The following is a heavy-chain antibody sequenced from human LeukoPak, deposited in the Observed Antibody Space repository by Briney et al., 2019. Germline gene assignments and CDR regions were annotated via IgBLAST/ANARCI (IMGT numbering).Heavy chain of an antibody. CDR2: ISSSGSTI. J-gene: IGHJ4*02. CDR3: ARYGYDSSV. D-gene: IGHD3-22*01. CDR1: GFTFSSYE. V-gene: IGHV3-48*03. Sequence: PGGSLRLSCAASGFTFSSYEMNWVRQSPGKGLEWVSYISSSGSTIYYADSVKGRFTISRDNAKNSLYLQMNSLSAEDTAVYYCARYGYDSSVWGQGTLVTVSS.